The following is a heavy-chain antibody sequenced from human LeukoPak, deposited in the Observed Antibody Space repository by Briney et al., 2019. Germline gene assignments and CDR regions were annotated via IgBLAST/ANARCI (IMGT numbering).Heavy chain of an antibody. V-gene: IGHV3-21*01. D-gene: IGHD5-12*01. J-gene: IGHJ6*03. Sequence: GGSLRLSCAASGFTFSSYSMNWVRQAPGKGLEWVSSISSSSSYIYYADSVKGRFTISRDNAKNTLYLQMNSLRAEDTAVYYCARMAKYSGYDLVYYYYYMDVWGKGTTVTVSS. CDR1: GFTFSSYS. CDR3: ARMAKYSGYDLVYYYYYMDV. CDR2: ISSSSSYI.